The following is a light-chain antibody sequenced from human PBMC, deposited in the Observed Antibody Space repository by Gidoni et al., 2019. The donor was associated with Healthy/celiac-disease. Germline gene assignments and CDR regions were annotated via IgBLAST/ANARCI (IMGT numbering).Light chain of an antibody. J-gene: IGLJ1*01. V-gene: IGLV2-11*01. Sequence: QSALTQPRSVSGSPGQSVTISCTGTSSDVGGYNYVSWYQQHPGKAPKLMIYYVSKRPSGVPDRFSGSKSGNTASLTISGLQAEDEADYYCCSYAGSYTYDFGTGTKVTVL. CDR3: CSYAGSYTYD. CDR1: SSDVGGYNY. CDR2: YVS.